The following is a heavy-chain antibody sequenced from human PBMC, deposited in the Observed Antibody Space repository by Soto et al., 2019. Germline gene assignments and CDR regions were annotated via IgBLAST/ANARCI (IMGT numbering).Heavy chain of an antibody. J-gene: IGHJ6*02. D-gene: IGHD6-13*01. CDR1: GGSISSYY. V-gene: IGHV4-59*08. Sequence: SETLSLTCTVSGGSISSYYWSWIRQPPGKGLEWIGYIYYSGSTNYNPSLKSRVTISVDTSKNQFSLKLSSVTAADTAVYYCARLGIAAAGTYYYYGMDVWGQGTTVTVSS. CDR3: ARLGIAAAGTYYYYGMDV. CDR2: IYYSGST.